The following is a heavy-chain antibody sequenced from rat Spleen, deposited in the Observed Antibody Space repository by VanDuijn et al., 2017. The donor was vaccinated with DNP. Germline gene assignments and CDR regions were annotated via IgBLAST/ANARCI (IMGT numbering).Heavy chain of an antibody. CDR1: GYSITSNY. J-gene: IGHJ2*01. V-gene: IGHV3-1*01. CDR3: ARWSDYFDY. Sequence: EVQLQESGPGLVKPSQSLSLTCSVTGYSITSNYWGWIRKFPGNKMEWIGHISFSGDTSYNPSLRGRISISRDTSKNQFFLHLNSVTTEDTATYYCARWSDYFDYWGQGVTVTVSS. CDR2: ISFSGDT.